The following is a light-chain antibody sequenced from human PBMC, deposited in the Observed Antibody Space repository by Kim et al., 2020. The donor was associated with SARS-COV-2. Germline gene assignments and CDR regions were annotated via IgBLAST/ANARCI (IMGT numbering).Light chain of an antibody. Sequence: SYELTQPPSVSVSPGQTASITCSGDKLGDKYACWYQQKPGQSPVLVIYQDGKRLSGIPERFSGSNSGNTATLTISGTQAMDEADYYCQAWDSSTVVFGGGTQLTVL. CDR2: QDG. CDR3: QAWDSSTVV. J-gene: IGLJ2*01. CDR1: KLGDKY. V-gene: IGLV3-1*01.